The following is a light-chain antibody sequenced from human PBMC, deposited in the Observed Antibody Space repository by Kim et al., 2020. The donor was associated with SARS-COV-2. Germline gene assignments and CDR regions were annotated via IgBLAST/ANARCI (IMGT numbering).Light chain of an antibody. CDR2: TAR. CDR3: LQDLIYPIT. CDR1: QDIGDD. V-gene: IGKV1-6*01. Sequence: ASVEDQVTITCGASQDIGDDLGWYKMKPGEAPVLLIYTARTLHSGVPSRFSGSGSGTEFTLSICSLRPGNFATYYSLQDLIYPITFVQRTRLEIK. J-gene: IGKJ5*01.